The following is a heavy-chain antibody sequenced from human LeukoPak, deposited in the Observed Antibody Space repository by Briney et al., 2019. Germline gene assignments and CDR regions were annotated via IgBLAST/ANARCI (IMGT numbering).Heavy chain of an antibody. CDR1: GFTFSSYA. CDR2: ISGSGGST. D-gene: IGHD6-13*01. J-gene: IGHJ4*02. CDR3: ARPGLYSSSWYDY. V-gene: IGHV3-23*01. Sequence: GGSLRLSCAASGFTFSSYAMSWVRQAPGKGLEWVSAISGSGGSTYYADSVKGRFTISRDNSKNTLYLQMNSLRAEDTAVYYCARPGLYSSSWYDYWGQGTLVTVSS.